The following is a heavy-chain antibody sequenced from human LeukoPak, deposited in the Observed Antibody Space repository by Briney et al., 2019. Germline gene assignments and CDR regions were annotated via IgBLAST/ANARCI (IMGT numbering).Heavy chain of an antibody. CDR3: ATSYKLSNRPFDY. CDR2: IIPIFGTA. D-gene: IGHD1-1*01. CDR1: GGTFSSYA. V-gene: IGHV1-69*13. J-gene: IGHJ4*02. Sequence: SVKVSCKASGGTFSSYAISWVRQAPGQGLEWMGGIIPIFGTANYAQKFQGRVTITADESTSTAYMELSSLRSEDTAVYYCATSYKLSNRPFDYWGQGTLVTVSS.